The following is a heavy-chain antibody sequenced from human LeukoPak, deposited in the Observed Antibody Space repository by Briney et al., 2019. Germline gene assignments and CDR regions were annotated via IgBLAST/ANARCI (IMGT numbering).Heavy chain of an antibody. CDR3: ARDVATISNWFDP. V-gene: IGHV3-21*01. J-gene: IGHJ5*02. D-gene: IGHD5-24*01. CDR1: GFTFSSYS. Sequence: GGSLRLSCAASGFTFSSYSMNWVRQAPGKGLEWVSSISSSSSYIYYADSVKGRFTISRDNAKNSLYLQMNSLRAEDTAVYYCARDVATISNWFDPWGQGTLVTVSS. CDR2: ISSSSSYI.